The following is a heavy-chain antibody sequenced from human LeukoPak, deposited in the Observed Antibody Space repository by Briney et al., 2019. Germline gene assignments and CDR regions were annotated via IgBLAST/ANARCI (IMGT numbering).Heavy chain of an antibody. V-gene: IGHV3-23*01. CDR1: GFTFSSSA. CDR3: ARGSYDSSGYYWFDP. J-gene: IGHJ5*02. Sequence: PGGSLRLSCAASGFTFSSSAMSWVRQAPGKGLEWVSAISNNGGYTYYADSVQGRFTISRDNSKSTLCLQMNSLRAEDTAVYYCARGSYDSSGYYWFDPWGQGTLVTVSS. D-gene: IGHD3-22*01. CDR2: ISNNGGYT.